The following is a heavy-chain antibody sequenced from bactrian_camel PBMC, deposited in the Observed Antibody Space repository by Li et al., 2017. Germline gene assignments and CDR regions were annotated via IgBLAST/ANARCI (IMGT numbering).Heavy chain of an antibody. J-gene: IGHJ4*01. Sequence: QVQLVESGGGSVEVGGSLRLSCAASGLTVNNYCMGWFRQATGKEREGVAHIFTNTDTTVYADSVKGRFTISQDNANHTLYLQMNSLKPEDTAMYYCAVTEGYCGAGVLSARGYTYWGQGTQVTV. CDR3: AVTEGYCGAGVLSARGYTY. CDR1: GLTVNNYC. V-gene: IGHV3-2*01. D-gene: IGHD2*01. CDR2: IFTNTDTT.